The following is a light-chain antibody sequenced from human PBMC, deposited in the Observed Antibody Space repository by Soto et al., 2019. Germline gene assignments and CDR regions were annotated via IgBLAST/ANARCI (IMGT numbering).Light chain of an antibody. CDR1: QSVSSSY. Sequence: IELTQSPGTLSLSPVPRATLSCRGSQSVSSSYLAWYQQKPGQAPRLLIYGASSRATGIPDRFSGSGSGTDFTLTISRLEPEDFAVYYCQQYGSSALTFGGGTKVDIK. CDR2: GAS. CDR3: QQYGSSALT. V-gene: IGKV3-20*01. J-gene: IGKJ4*01.